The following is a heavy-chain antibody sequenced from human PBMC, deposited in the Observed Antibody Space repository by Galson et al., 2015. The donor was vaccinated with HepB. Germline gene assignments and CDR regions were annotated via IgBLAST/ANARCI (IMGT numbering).Heavy chain of an antibody. J-gene: IGHJ6*03. D-gene: IGHD6-13*01. CDR2: IYSGGST. Sequence: SLRLSCAASGFTVSSNYMSWVRQAPGKGLEWVSVIYSGGSTYYADSVKGRFTISRDNSKNTLYLQMNSLRAEDTAVYYCARAAAGPYYYYYMDVWGKGTTVTVSS. CDR1: GFTVSSNY. V-gene: IGHV3-66*01. CDR3: ARAAAGPYYYYYMDV.